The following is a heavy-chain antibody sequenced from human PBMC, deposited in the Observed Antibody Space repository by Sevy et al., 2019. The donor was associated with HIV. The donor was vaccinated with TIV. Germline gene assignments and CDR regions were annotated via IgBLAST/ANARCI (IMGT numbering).Heavy chain of an antibody. J-gene: IGHJ5*02. CDR3: TRDPTEGIAVAGNRYVP. CDR1: GFTFGDYA. V-gene: IGHV3-49*03. CDR2: IRNKAYDGTT. D-gene: IGHD6-19*01. Sequence: GALRLSCKASGFTFGDYAMSWFRQAPGKGLEWVGFIRNKAYDGTTEYAASVKDRFTISRDDSKSIAYLQMNSLKTEDTTVYYCTRDPTEGIAVAGNRYVPWGQGTLVTVSS.